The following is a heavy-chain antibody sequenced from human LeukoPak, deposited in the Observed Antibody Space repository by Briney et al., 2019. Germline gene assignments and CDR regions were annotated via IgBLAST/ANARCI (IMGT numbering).Heavy chain of an antibody. CDR3: AKYAITTTIFGVVIPPVDY. CDR2: ISGSGGST. V-gene: IGHV3-23*01. J-gene: IGHJ4*02. CDR1: GFTFSSYA. Sequence: GGSLRLSCAASGFTFSSYAMSWVRQAPGKGLEWVAAISGSGGSTYYADSVQGRFTISRDNSKNTLYLQMNSLRAEDTAVYYCAKYAITTTIFGVVIPPVDYWGQGTLVTVSS. D-gene: IGHD3-3*01.